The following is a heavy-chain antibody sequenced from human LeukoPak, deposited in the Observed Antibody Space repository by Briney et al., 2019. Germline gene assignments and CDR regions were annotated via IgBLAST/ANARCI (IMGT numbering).Heavy chain of an antibody. Sequence: SETLSLTCTVSGGSITIYYCNWIRQAPGKGLEWIGYIFYNGNSNYNPSLSRRVTLSVDTSKKLFSLRLISVTAADTAVYYCARGVRHRPGTFGVHFDPWGQGTPVTVSS. J-gene: IGHJ5*02. V-gene: IGHV4-59*01. CDR2: IFYNGNS. CDR1: GGSITIYY. D-gene: IGHD1/OR15-1a*01. CDR3: ARGVRHRPGTFGVHFDP.